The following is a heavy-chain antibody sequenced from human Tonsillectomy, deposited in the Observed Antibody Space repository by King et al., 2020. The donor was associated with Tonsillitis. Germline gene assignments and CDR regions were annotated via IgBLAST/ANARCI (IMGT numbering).Heavy chain of an antibody. Sequence: QLVQSGAEVKKPGASVKVSCKVSGYTLTELSMHWVRQAPGKGLEWMGGFDPEDGEPIYAQEFQGRDTMTEDTSTDTAYMELGSLRSEDTAVDYCATIGGPDILTGFDAFDIWGQGTMVTVSS. D-gene: IGHD3-9*01. J-gene: IGHJ3*02. CDR1: GYTLTELS. CDR3: ATIGGPDILTGFDAFDI. V-gene: IGHV1-24*01. CDR2: FDPEDGEP.